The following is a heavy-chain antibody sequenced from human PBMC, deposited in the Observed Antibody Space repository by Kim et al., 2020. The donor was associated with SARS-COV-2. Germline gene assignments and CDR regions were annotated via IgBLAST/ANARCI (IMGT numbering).Heavy chain of an antibody. J-gene: IGHJ4*02. CDR3: AREWELLHVGYFDY. Sequence: SETLSLTCTVSGGSISSGGYYWSWIRQHPGKGLEWIGYIYYSGSTYYNPSLKSRVTISVDTSKNQFSLKLSSVTAADTAVYYCAREWELLHVGYFDYWGQGTLVTVSS. CDR1: GGSISSGGYY. CDR2: IYYSGST. D-gene: IGHD1-26*01. V-gene: IGHV4-31*03.